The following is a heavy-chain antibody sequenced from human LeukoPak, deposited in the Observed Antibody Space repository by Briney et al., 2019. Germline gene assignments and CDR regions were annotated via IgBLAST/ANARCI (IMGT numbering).Heavy chain of an antibody. V-gene: IGHV4-39*02. CDR3: VRAGYSGTYSSLDAFDI. Sequence: SETLSLTCSVSGASISSRSYYWAWIRQPPGKGLEWIVSIYSSGGTYYNPSLKGRVTISADTSKNHFSLSLRAVTAADTALYYCVRAGYSGTYSSLDAFDIWGQGTMVTVSS. J-gene: IGHJ3*02. CDR1: GASISSRSYY. D-gene: IGHD3-10*01. CDR2: IYSSGGT.